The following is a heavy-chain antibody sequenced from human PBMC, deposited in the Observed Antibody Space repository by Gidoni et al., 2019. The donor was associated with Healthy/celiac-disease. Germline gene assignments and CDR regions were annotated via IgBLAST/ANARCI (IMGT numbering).Heavy chain of an antibody. CDR2: MSGSGGST. Sequence: EVQLVESGGDLVQPGGALSLACATTGFTLSSSGISWVRQAPGKGLEWVSGMSGSGGSTYDADSVKGWFTIYRDNSKNTLYLQMNSLRAEDTAFYYCAKGYGYYVRDVGDYWGQGTLVTVSS. V-gene: IGHV3-23*04. CDR3: AKGYGYYVRDVGDY. J-gene: IGHJ4*02. CDR1: GFTLSSSG. D-gene: IGHD4-17*01.